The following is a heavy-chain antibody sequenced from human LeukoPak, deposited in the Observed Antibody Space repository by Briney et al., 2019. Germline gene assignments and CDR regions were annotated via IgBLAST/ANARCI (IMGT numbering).Heavy chain of an antibody. CDR1: GGSISSYY. CDR2: IYYSGST. V-gene: IGHV4-59*01. Sequence: SETLSLTCTVSGGSISSYYWGWIRQPPGKGLEWIGYIYYSGSTNYNPSLKSRVTISVDTSKNQFSLKLSSVTAADTAVYYCARLNYDILTGYYLDYWGQGPLVTVSS. CDR3: ARLNYDILTGYYLDY. D-gene: IGHD3-9*01. J-gene: IGHJ4*02.